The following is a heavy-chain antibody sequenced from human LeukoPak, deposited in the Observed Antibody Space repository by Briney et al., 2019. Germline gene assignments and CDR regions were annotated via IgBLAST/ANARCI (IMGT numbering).Heavy chain of an antibody. J-gene: IGHJ4*02. D-gene: IGHD3-3*01. CDR2: ISSSSSYI. Sequence: GGSLRLSCAASGFTFSSYSMSWVRQAPGKGLEWVSSISSSSSYIYYADSVKGRFTISRDNSKNTLYLQMTSLRAEDTAVYYCANRNDFWSGYSVWGQGTLVTVSS. V-gene: IGHV3-21*04. CDR1: GFTFSSYS. CDR3: ANRNDFWSGYSV.